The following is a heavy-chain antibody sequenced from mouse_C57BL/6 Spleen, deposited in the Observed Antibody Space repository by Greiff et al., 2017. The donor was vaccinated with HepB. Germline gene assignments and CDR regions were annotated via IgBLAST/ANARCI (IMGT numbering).Heavy chain of an antibody. CDR3: ARHRTTVVADYFDY. V-gene: IGHV5-12*01. Sequence: EVQVVESGGGLVQPGGSLKLSCAASGFTFSDYYMYWVRQTPEKRLEWVAYISNGGGSTYYPDTVKGRFTISRDNAKNTLYLQMSRLKSEDTAMYYCARHRTTVVADYFDYWGQGTTLTVSS. J-gene: IGHJ2*01. CDR1: GFTFSDYY. CDR2: ISNGGGST. D-gene: IGHD1-1*01.